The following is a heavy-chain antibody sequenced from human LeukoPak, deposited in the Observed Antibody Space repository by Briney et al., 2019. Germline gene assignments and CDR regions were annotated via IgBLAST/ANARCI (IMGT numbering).Heavy chain of an antibody. CDR3: SRELAWGPADY. CDR1: GDSVSSNSAA. J-gene: IGHJ4*02. Sequence: SQTLSLTWAISGDSVSSNSAAWGWIRQSPSRGLEWLGMTYYRSGWHNDYALSVESRITIHPDTSKNQVSLQLTSVTPEDTAVYYCSRELAWGPADYWGQGTLVTVSS. D-gene: IGHD7-27*01. V-gene: IGHV6-1*01. CDR2: TYYRSGWHN.